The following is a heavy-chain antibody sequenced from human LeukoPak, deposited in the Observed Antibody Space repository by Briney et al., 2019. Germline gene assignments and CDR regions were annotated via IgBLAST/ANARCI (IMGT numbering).Heavy chain of an antibody. J-gene: IGHJ5*02. D-gene: IGHD1-26*01. V-gene: IGHV3-48*04. Sequence: GGSLRLSCAASGFTFSSYWMTWVRQAPGKGLEWVSYISSSGSTIYYADSVKGRFTISRDNAKNSLFLQMDSLRAEDTAVYFCARVNYHLLVGWFDPWGQGTLVTVSS. CDR3: ARVNYHLLVGWFDP. CDR1: GFTFSSYW. CDR2: ISSSGSTI.